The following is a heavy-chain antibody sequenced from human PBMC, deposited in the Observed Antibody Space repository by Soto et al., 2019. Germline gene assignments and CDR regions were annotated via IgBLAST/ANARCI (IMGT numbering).Heavy chain of an antibody. V-gene: IGHV4-59*08. Sequence: SETLSLTCTVSGGSIGTYYWSWIRQPPGRGLEWIGYIYYSGSTNYNPSLKSRVTISVDTSKNQFSLKLSSVTAADTAMYYCARQRFPYGMDVWGQGTAVTVSS. CDR2: IYYSGST. CDR3: ARQRFPYGMDV. CDR1: GGSIGTYY. D-gene: IGHD3-3*01. J-gene: IGHJ6*02.